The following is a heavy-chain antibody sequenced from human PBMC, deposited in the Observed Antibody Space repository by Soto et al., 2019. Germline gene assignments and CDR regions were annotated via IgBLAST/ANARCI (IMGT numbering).Heavy chain of an antibody. V-gene: IGHV4-30-2*01. CDR1: GGSISSGGYS. CDR2: IYHSGST. Sequence: SDTLSLTCVVSGGSISSGGYSWSWIRQPPGKGLEWIGYIYHSGSTYYNPSLKSRVTISVDRSKNQFSLKLSSVTAADTAVYYCVRLPCPWGQGTLVPVSS. J-gene: IGHJ5*02. CDR3: VRLPCP.